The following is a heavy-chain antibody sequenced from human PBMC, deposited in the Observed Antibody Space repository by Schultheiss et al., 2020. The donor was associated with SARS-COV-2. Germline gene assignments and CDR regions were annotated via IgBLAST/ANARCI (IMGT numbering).Heavy chain of an antibody. CDR3: AREEDYTLDY. J-gene: IGHJ4*02. CDR2: IYSGGST. D-gene: IGHD3-16*01. Sequence: GGSLRLSCAASGFTFSSYGMHWVRQAPGKGLEWVSVIYSGGSTYYADSVKGRFTISRDNSKNTLYLQMNSLRAEDTAVYYCAREEDYTLDYWGQGTLVTVSS. V-gene: IGHV3-NL1*01. CDR1: GFTFSSYG.